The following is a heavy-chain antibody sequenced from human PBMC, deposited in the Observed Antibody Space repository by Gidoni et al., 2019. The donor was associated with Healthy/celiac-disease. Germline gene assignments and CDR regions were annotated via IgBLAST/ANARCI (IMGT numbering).Heavy chain of an antibody. CDR3: ARGGAGGYFDY. V-gene: IGHV3-23*01. Sequence: EVQLLESGGGLVQPGGSLILSCSAPGFTFSSCAMSWVRQGPVTGLEGVSAISGSGGSTYYADSVKGRFTISRDNSKNTLYLQRNSRRAEDTAVYYCARGGAGGYFDYWGQGTLVTVSS. J-gene: IGHJ4*02. CDR2: ISGSGGST. D-gene: IGHD1-26*01. CDR1: GFTFSSCA.